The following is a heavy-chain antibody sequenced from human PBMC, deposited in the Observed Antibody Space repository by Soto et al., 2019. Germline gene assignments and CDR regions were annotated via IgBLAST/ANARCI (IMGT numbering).Heavy chain of an antibody. D-gene: IGHD6-13*01. V-gene: IGHV3-30*18. CDR3: AKDLEAAADGYYFDY. CDR1: GFTFSSYG. J-gene: IGHJ4*02. CDR2: ISYDGSNK. Sequence: GGSLRLSCAASGFTFSSYGMHWVRQAPGKGLEWVAVISYDGSNKYYADSVKGRFTISRDNSKNTLYLQMNSLRAEDTAVYYCAKDLEAAADGYYFDYCGQGTLVTVSS.